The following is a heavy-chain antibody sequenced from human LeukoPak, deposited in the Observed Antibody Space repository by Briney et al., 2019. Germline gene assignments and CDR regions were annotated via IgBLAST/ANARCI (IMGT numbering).Heavy chain of an antibody. J-gene: IGHJ4*02. CDR1: GYTFTSYY. Sequence: ASVKVSCKASGYTFTSYYMHWVRQAPGQGLEWMGIINPSGGSTSYAQKFQGRVTMTRDTSTSTVYMELSSLRSEDTAVYYCAAGDYDILTGYRPIDYWGQGTLVTVSS. CDR2: INPSGGST. V-gene: IGHV1-46*01. D-gene: IGHD3-9*01. CDR3: AAGDYDILTGYRPIDY.